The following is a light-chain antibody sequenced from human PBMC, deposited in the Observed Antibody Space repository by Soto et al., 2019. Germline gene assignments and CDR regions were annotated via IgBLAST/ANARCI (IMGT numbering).Light chain of an antibody. Sequence: TLSPSSLSASVGNRVTITCRASQSISTYLNWYQKKPGKAPNLLIYDASRLQSGVHSRFSGSGGGTDFTRSIRSVQPEEFATYFCKLSYMDPITFGQGTRLEIK. V-gene: IGKV1-39*01. CDR2: DAS. CDR1: QSISTY. CDR3: KLSYMDPIT. J-gene: IGKJ5*01.